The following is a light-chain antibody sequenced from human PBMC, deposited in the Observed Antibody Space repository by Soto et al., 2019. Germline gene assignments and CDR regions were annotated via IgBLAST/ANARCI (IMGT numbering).Light chain of an antibody. J-gene: IGKJ1*01. CDR1: QGISSY. CDR3: QQYYSYPVA. CDR2: AAS. V-gene: IGKV1-9*01. Sequence: IQLTQSPSSLSASVGDRVTITCRASQGISSYLNWYQQKPGKAPKLLIYAASTLQSGVPSRFSGSGSGTDFTLTISCLQSEDFATYYCQQYYSYPVAFGQGTKVDIK.